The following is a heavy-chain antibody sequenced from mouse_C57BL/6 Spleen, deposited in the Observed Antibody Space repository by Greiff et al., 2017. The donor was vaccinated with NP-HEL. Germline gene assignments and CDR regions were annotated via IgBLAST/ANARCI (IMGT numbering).Heavy chain of an antibody. CDR2: IYPRDGST. D-gene: IGHD2-1*01. V-gene: IGHV1-85*01. CDR3: ARGRVSGYGNSWFAY. Sequence: QVQLQQSGPELVKPGASVKLSCKASGYTFTSYDINWVKQRPGQGLEWIGWIYPRDGSTKYNEKFKGKATLTVDTSSSTAYMELHSLTSEDSAVYFCARGRVSGYGNSWFAYWGQGTLVTVSA. J-gene: IGHJ3*01. CDR1: GYTFTSYD.